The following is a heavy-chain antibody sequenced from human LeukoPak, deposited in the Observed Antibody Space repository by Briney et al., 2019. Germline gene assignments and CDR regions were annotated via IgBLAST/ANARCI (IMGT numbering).Heavy chain of an antibody. CDR2: IYYSGST. D-gene: IGHD3-22*01. CDR3: ARQPYYYDSSGYYYPTFDY. V-gene: IGHV4-39*01. CDR1: GGSISSSSYY. J-gene: IGHJ4*02. Sequence: SETLSLTCTVSGGSISSSSYYWGWIRQPPGKGLEWIGSIYYSGSTYYNPSLKSRVIISVDTSKNQFSLKLSSVTAADTAVYYCARQPYYYDSSGYYYPTFDYWGQGTLVTVSS.